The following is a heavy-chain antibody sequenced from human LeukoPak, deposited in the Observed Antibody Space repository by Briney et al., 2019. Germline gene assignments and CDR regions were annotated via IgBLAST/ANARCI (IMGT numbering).Heavy chain of an antibody. D-gene: IGHD2-2*01. J-gene: IGHJ4*02. Sequence: WVSLRLSCAASGFTYSNYWMSWVRQAPGKGLEGVANINGDGSQKLDSVEGRFTISRDNAKNSLYLQMQSLRADDTAVYYCARLYCTSVSCGSCFDYWGQGTLVTVSS. CDR3: ARLYCTSVSCGSCFDY. CDR1: GFTYSNYW. V-gene: IGHV3-7*05. CDR2: INGDGSQK.